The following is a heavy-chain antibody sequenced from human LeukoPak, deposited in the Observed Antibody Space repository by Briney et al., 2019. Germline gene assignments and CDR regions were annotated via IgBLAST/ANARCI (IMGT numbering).Heavy chain of an antibody. J-gene: IGHJ4*02. CDR1: GFTFSSYG. Sequence: GGSLRLSCAASGFTFSSYGMHWVRQAPGKGLEWVAVISYDGSNKYYADFVKGRFTISRDNSKNTLYLQMNSLRAEDTAVYYCAKSPAGIPDYWGQGTLVTVSS. V-gene: IGHV3-30*18. D-gene: IGHD2-15*01. CDR2: ISYDGSNK. CDR3: AKSPAGIPDY.